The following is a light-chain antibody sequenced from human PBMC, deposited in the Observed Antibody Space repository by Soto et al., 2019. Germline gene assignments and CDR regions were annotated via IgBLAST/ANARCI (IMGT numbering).Light chain of an antibody. J-gene: IGKJ2*01. Sequence: EIVLTXSPATLSLSPGERATLSCRVSQSVSSYLAWYQQKPGQAPRLLIYDAPKRATGTPARFSGRGSGTDFTLTISSLEPEDSAVYYCQQRSNWPHPFGQGTKLEIK. V-gene: IGKV3-11*01. CDR3: QQRSNWPHP. CDR2: DAP. CDR1: QSVSSY.